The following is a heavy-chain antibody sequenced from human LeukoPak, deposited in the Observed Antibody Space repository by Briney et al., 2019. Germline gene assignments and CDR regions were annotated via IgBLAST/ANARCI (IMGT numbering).Heavy chain of an antibody. CDR2: ISGSGGST. CDR3: AKAPVTTCRGAYCYPFDY. V-gene: IGHV3-23*01. J-gene: IGHJ4*02. Sequence: GGSLRLSCAASGFTFSSDWMHWVRQAPGKGLVWVSAISGSGGSTYYADSVKGRFTISRDSSKNTLFLQMNRLRPEDAAVYYCAKAPVTTCRGAYCYPFDYWGQGTLVTVSS. CDR1: GFTFSSDW. D-gene: IGHD2-21*01.